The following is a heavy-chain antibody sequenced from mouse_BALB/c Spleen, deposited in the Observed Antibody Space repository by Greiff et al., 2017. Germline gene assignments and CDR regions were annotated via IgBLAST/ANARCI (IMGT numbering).Heavy chain of an antibody. V-gene: IGHV3-6*02. CDR1: GYSITSGYY. CDR2: ISYDGSN. CDR3: ARIYYGNYDYFDY. Sequence: EVKVEESGPGLVKPSQSLSLTCSVTGYSITSGYYWNWIRQFPGNKLEWMGYISYDGSNNYNPSLKNRISITRDTSKNQFFLKLNSVTTEDTATYYCARIYYGNYDYFDYWGQGTTLTVSS. J-gene: IGHJ2*01. D-gene: IGHD2-1*01.